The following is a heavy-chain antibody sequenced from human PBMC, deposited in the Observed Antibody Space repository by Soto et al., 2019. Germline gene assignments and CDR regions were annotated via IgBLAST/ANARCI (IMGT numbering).Heavy chain of an antibody. D-gene: IGHD3-10*01. CDR3: ARDTAGSGSPHFDY. CDR2: INAGNGNT. J-gene: IGHJ4*02. V-gene: IGHV1-3*01. CDR1: GYTFTSYA. Sequence: ASVKVSCKASGYTFTSYAMHWVRQAPGQRLEWMGWINAGNGNTKYSQKFQGRVTITRDTSASTAYMELSSLRSEDTAVYYCARDTAGSGSPHFDYRGQGTLVTVSS.